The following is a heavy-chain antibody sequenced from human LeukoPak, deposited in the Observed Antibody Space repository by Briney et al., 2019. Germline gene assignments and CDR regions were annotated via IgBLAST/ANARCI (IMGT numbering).Heavy chain of an antibody. CDR2: IIPILGIA. J-gene: IGHJ1*01. CDR1: GGTFSSYA. Sequence: GSSVKVSCKASGGTFSSYAISWVRQAPGQGLEWMGRIIPILGIANYAQKFQGRVTITADKSTNTAYMELSSLRSEDTAVYYCAREVPEASIAAAGTRYFQHWGQGTLVTVSS. V-gene: IGHV1-69*04. CDR3: AREVPEASIAAAGTRYFQH. D-gene: IGHD6-13*01.